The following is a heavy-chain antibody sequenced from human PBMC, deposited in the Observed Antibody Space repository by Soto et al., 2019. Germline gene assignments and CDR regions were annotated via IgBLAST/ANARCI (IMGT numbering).Heavy chain of an antibody. Sequence: SETLSLTCTVSGVSMNSDEYYWSWIRQPPGKGLEWVGNIYYSGSTSYNPSLKSRLIMSLDTSKNEFSLRLSTVTAADTAVYYCTTDLNIMWFLSWGQGILVTVPQ. CDR1: GVSMNSDEYY. V-gene: IGHV4-30-4*01. CDR2: IYYSGST. J-gene: IGHJ5*01. CDR3: TTDLNIMWFLS.